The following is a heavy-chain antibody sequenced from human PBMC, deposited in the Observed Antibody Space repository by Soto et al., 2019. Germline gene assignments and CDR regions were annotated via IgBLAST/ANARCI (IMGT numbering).Heavy chain of an antibody. CDR2: IYYSGST. Sequence: SETLSLTCTVSGGSISSSSYYWGWIRQPPGKGLEWIGSIYYSGSTYYNPSLKSRVTISADTSKNQFSLKLSSETAADTAVYYCARLRDMTTVDPWGQGTLVTVSS. D-gene: IGHD4-17*01. J-gene: IGHJ5*02. V-gene: IGHV4-39*01. CDR1: GGSISSSSYY. CDR3: ARLRDMTTVDP.